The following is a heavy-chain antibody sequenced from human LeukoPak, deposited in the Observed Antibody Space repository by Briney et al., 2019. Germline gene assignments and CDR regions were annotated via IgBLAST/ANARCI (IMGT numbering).Heavy chain of an antibody. D-gene: IGHD3-22*01. CDR3: ARHSPYYDDSSGYYYHPDY. CDR1: ALSISRNIY. CDR2: IFYSGST. J-gene: IGHJ4*02. V-gene: IGHV4-39*01. Sequence: PSETLSLTCTLSALSISRNIYGSWIRQPPGKGLGRSGMIFYSGSTYYNLSLKSRLTISVDTSKNEFSLKLSSVTAADTAVYYCARHSPYYDDSSGYYYHPDYWGQGTLVTVSS.